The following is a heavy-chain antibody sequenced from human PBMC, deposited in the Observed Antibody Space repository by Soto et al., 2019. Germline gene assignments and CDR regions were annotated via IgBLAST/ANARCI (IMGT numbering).Heavy chain of an antibody. CDR3: ARGALITIFGVVIYNWFDP. J-gene: IGHJ5*02. V-gene: IGHV1-8*01. CDR1: GYTFTSYD. CDR2: MNPNSGNT. Sequence: GASVKVSCKASGYTFTSYDINWVRQATGQGLEWMGWMNPNSGNTGYAQKFQGRVTMTRNTSISTAYMELSSLRSEDTAVYYCARGALITIFGVVIYNWFDPWGQGTLVTVST. D-gene: IGHD3-3*01.